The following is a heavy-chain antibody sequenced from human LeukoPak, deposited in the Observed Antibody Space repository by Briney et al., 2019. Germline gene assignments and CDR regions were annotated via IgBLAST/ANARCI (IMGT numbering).Heavy chain of an antibody. CDR2: ISGSGGST. Sequence: GGSLRLSCAASGFTFSSYWMSWVRQAPGKGLEWVSVISGSGGSTYYADSVKGRFTISRDNSKNTLYLQMNSLRAEDTAVYYCAKNIDGTHTAIDYWGQGTLVTVSS. J-gene: IGHJ4*02. CDR3: AKNIDGTHTAIDY. D-gene: IGHD2/OR15-2a*01. CDR1: GFTFSSYW. V-gene: IGHV3-23*01.